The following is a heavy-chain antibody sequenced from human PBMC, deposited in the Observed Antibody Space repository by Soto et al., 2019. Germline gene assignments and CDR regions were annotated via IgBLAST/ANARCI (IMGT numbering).Heavy chain of an antibody. CDR1: GCTFTTYG. D-gene: IGHD4-17*01. CDR3: ARGRYGDY. CDR2: ISAYSGNT. Sequence: QVQLVQSGAEVKKLGASVKVSCKAYGCTFTTYGISWVRQAPGQGLEWVGWISAYSGNTKYAQKLQGRVTVTTDTSTSTAYMEVRSLRSDDTAVYYCARGRYGDYWGQGTLVTTSS. V-gene: IGHV1-18*01. J-gene: IGHJ4*02.